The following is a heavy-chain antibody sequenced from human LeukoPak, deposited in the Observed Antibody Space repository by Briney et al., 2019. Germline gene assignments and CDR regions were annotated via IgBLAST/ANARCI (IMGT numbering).Heavy chain of an antibody. CDR1: GFTFSNCA. CDR3: ARAGYYYDSSGYYPMD. D-gene: IGHD3-22*01. V-gene: IGHV3-64*02. CDR2: IGRDGAGP. J-gene: IGHJ4*02. Sequence: GGSLRLSCAASGFTFSNCAMQWVRQAPGRRLEFVSAIGRDGAGPYYADSVKGRFTLSRDNSKNTLYLQMNSLRAEDTAVYYCARAGYYYDSSGYYPMDWGQGTLVTVSS.